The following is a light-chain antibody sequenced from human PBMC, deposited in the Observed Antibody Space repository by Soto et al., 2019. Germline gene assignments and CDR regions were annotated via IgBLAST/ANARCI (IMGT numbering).Light chain of an antibody. V-gene: IGKV3D-15*01. CDR3: QQYNNWPSIT. Sequence: EIVITKSPATLSVSPGERATLSCRASQSVSSNLAWYQQKPGQAPRLLIYGASTRATGIPARFSGSGSGTEFTLTISSLQSEDFAVYYCQQYNNWPSITFGQGTRLEI. CDR2: GAS. CDR1: QSVSSN. J-gene: IGKJ5*01.